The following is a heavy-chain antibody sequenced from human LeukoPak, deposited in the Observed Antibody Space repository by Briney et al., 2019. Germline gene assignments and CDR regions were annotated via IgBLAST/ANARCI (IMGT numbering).Heavy chain of an antibody. CDR1: GFTFSSYA. V-gene: IGHV1-69*04. Sequence: AGGSLRLFCAASGFTFSSYAISWVRQAPGQGLEWMGRIIPILGIANYAQKFQGRVTITADKSTSTAYMELSSLRSEDTAVYYCARPGGYGSIDYWGQGTLVTVSS. D-gene: IGHD5-12*01. CDR2: IIPILGIA. J-gene: IGHJ4*02. CDR3: ARPGGYGSIDY.